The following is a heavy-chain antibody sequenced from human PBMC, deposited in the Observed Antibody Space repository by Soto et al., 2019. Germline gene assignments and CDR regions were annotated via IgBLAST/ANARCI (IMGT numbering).Heavy chain of an antibody. Sequence: SETLSLTCAVSGGSISSGGYSWSWIRQPPGKGLEWIGYIYHSGSTYYNPSLKSRVTISVDRSKNQFSLKLSSVTAADTAVYYCARGSSGYYDYWGQGTLVTVSS. V-gene: IGHV4-30-2*01. J-gene: IGHJ4*02. CDR3: ARGSSGYYDY. CDR1: GGSISSGGYS. D-gene: IGHD3-22*01. CDR2: IYHSGST.